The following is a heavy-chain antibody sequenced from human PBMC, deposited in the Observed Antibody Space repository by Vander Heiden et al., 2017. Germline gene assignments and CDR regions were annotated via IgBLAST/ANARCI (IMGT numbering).Heavy chain of an antibody. V-gene: IGHV4-31*03. CDR3: ATYSSSEYYFDY. D-gene: IGHD6-13*01. Sequence: MQLQESGPGLVKPSKTLSLTCPVSGGPISSGGYYWSWIRQHPGKGLEWIGYIYYSGSTYYNPSLKSRVTISVDTSKNQFSLKLSSVTAADTAVYYCATYSSSEYYFDYWGQGTLVTVSS. J-gene: IGHJ4*02. CDR2: IYYSGST. CDR1: GGPISSGGYY.